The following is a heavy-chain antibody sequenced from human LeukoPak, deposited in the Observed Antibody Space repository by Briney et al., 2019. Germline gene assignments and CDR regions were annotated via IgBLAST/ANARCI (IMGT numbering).Heavy chain of an antibody. CDR1: GFSLSTSGMY. J-gene: IGHJ4*02. V-gene: IGHV2-70*11. D-gene: IGHD3-22*01. CDR2: IDWDDDK. Sequence: SGPTLVNPTQTLTLTCTFSGFSLSTSGMYVSWIRQPPGKALEWLARIDWDDDKYYSTSLKTRLTISKDTSKNQVVLTMTNMDPVDTATYYCARIRGDSSGYYYLDYWGQGTLVTVSS. CDR3: ARIRGDSSGYYYLDY.